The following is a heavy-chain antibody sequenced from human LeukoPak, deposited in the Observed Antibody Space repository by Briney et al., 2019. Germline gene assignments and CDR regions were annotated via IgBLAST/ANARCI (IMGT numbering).Heavy chain of an antibody. CDR2: IYGGGGT. Sequence: GGSLRNSCAASGFTVSSKYMSWVRQAPGKGLEWVSVIYGGGGTHYAESVKGRFTSSRDNSKNTLYLQMNRLRGEDTAVYYCARAEDCSSTSCTHGYYGMDVWGQGTTVTVSS. D-gene: IGHD2-2*01. CDR3: ARAEDCSSTSCTHGYYGMDV. J-gene: IGHJ6*02. V-gene: IGHV3-66*01. CDR1: GFTVSSKY.